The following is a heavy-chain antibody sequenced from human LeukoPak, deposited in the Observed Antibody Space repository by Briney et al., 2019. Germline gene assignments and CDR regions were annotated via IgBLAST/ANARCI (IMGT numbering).Heavy chain of an antibody. J-gene: IGHJ4*02. CDR1: GFTFSSHT. CDR3: AKHYDVLTGYYNFDY. V-gene: IGHV3-23*01. Sequence: GGSLRLSCEASGFTFSSHTMSWVRQAPGKGLEWVSAISGSGTSTNYADSVKGRFTISRDNAKNSLYLQMNSVRAEDTAVYYCAKHYDVLTGYYNFDYWGQGTLVTVSS. CDR2: ISGSGTST. D-gene: IGHD3-9*01.